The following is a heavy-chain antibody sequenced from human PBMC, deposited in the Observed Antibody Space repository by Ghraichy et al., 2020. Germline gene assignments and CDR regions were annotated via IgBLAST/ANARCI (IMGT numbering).Heavy chain of an antibody. CDR3: TTQGGIVGATTVRY. CDR2: IRSKANSYAT. J-gene: IGHJ4*02. D-gene: IGHD1-26*01. Sequence: GESLNISCAASGFTFSGSAMHWVRQASGKGLEWVGRIRSKANSYATAYAASVKGRFTIFRDDSKNTAYLQMNSLKTEDTAVYYCTTQGGIVGATTVRYWGQGTLVTVSS. CDR1: GFTFSGSA. V-gene: IGHV3-73*01.